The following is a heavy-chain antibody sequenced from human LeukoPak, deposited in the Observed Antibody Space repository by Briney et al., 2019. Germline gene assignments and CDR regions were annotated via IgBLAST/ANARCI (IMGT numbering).Heavy chain of an antibody. D-gene: IGHD3-3*01. CDR3: ARDGGLEGDAFDI. Sequence: TGGSLRLSCAASGCTFISYEMNWVRQAPGKGLEWVSYISGSDSSVLYADSVKGLFTISRDNDKNSLWLQMNSLRDEDTAVYYCARDGGLEGDAFDIWGQGTMVTVSS. CDR2: ISGSDSSV. V-gene: IGHV3-48*03. CDR1: GCTFISYE. J-gene: IGHJ3*02.